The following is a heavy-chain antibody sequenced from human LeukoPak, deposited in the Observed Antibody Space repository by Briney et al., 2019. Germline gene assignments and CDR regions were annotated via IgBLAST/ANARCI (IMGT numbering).Heavy chain of an antibody. J-gene: IGHJ3*02. CDR2: ISYDGSNK. Sequence: GGSLRLSCAASGFTFSSYGMHWVRQAPGKGLEWVAVISYDGSNKYYADSVKGRFTISRDNSKNTLYLQMNSLRAEDTAVYYCARTSRGLQRITMIVGSRGAFDIWGQGTMVTVSS. V-gene: IGHV3-30*19. D-gene: IGHD3-22*01. CDR1: GFTFSSYG. CDR3: ARTSRGLQRITMIVGSRGAFDI.